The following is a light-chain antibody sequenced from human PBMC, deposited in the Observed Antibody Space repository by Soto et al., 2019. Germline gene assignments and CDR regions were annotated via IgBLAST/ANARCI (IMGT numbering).Light chain of an antibody. Sequence: QSALTQPASVSGSPGQSITISCTGTSSDVGGYDYVSWYQQHPDKAPKLIVYEVTHRPSGVSNRFSGSMSGNTASLTISGLQAEDEADYYCSSLTSGSTRVFGTGTKVTVL. V-gene: IGLV2-14*01. CDR3: SSLTSGSTRV. CDR1: SSDVGGYDY. CDR2: EVT. J-gene: IGLJ1*01.